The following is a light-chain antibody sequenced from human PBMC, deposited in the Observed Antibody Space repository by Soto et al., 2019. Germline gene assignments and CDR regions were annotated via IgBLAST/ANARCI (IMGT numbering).Light chain of an antibody. V-gene: IGLV2-14*01. Sequence: QSALTQPASVSRSPGQSITISCTGTSSDVGAYDFVSWYQHSPGKAPKLVTFDVTHRPPGISDRFSGSKSANTASLTISGLQAADEAFYYCSSYTTRSTLVFGGGTKLTVL. CDR3: SSYTTRSTLV. J-gene: IGLJ2*01. CDR2: DVT. CDR1: SSDVGAYDF.